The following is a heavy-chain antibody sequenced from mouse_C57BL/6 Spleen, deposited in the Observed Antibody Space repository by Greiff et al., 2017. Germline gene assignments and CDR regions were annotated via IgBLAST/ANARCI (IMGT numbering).Heavy chain of an antibody. CDR1: GYTFTSYW. D-gene: IGHD1-1*01. CDR3: ARHYCGSRRYFDV. V-gene: IGHV1-52*01. CDR2: IDPSDSET. J-gene: IGHJ1*03. Sequence: QVQLKQPGAELVRPGSSVKLSCKASGYTFTSYWMHWVKQRPIQGLEWIGNIDPSDSETHYNQKFKDKATLTVDKSSSTAYMQLSSLTSEDSAVYYCARHYCGSRRYFDVWGTGTTVTVSS.